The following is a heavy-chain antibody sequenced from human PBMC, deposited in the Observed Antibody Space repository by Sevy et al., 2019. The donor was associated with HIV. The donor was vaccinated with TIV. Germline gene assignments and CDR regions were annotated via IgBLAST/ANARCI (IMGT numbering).Heavy chain of an antibody. CDR1: GGSISSYY. Sequence: SETLSLTCTVSGGSISSYYWSWIRQPPGKGLEWIGYIYYSGSTNYNPSLKSRVTISVDTSKNQFSLRLSSVTAADTAVIYCATGHVWFRWFDPWGQGTLVTVSS. CDR3: ATGHVWFRWFDP. CDR2: IYYSGST. V-gene: IGHV4-59*01. D-gene: IGHD3-10*01. J-gene: IGHJ5*02.